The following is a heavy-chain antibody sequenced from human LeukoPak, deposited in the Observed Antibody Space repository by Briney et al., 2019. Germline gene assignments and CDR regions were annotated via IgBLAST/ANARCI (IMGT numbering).Heavy chain of an antibody. Sequence: ASVKVSCKASGGIFSSYAINWVRQAPGQGLEWMGWISAYNGNTNYAQRLQGRVTMTTDTSTSTAYMELRSLRSDDTAVYYCARSYYYDSCGYYPPDYWGQGTLVTVSS. J-gene: IGHJ4*02. CDR3: ARSYYYDSCGYYPPDY. CDR2: ISAYNGNT. V-gene: IGHV1-18*01. CDR1: GGIFSSYA. D-gene: IGHD3-22*01.